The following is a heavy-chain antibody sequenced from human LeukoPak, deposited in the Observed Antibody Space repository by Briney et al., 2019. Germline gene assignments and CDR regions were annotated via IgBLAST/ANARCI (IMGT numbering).Heavy chain of an antibody. CDR1: GFTFSSYA. CDR2: ISGSGGST. Sequence: PGGSLRLSCAASGFTFSSYAMSWVRQAPGKGLEWVSAISGSGGSTYYADSVKGRFTISRDNSKNTLYLQMNSLRAEDTAVYYCAKDLQSPSYYDILTGYHTAKYYYYGMDVWGQGTTVTVSS. V-gene: IGHV3-23*01. CDR3: AKDLQSPSYYDILTGYHTAKYYYYGMDV. J-gene: IGHJ6*02. D-gene: IGHD3-9*01.